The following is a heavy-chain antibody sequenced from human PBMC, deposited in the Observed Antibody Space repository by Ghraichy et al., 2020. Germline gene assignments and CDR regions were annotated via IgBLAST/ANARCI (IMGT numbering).Heavy chain of an antibody. J-gene: IGHJ6*02. CDR2: INHSGST. V-gene: IGHV4-34*01. CDR1: GGSFSGYY. D-gene: IGHD3-10*01. Sequence: SETLSLTCAVYGGSFSGYYWSWIRQPPGKGLEWIGEINHSGSTNYNPSLKSRVTISVDTSKNQFSLKLSSVTAADTAVYYCARARSILFGELLRYYYGMDVWGQGTTVTVSS. CDR3: ARARSILFGELLRYYYGMDV.